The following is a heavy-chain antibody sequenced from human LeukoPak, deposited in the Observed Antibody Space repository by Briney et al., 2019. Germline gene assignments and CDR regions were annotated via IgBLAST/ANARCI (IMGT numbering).Heavy chain of an antibody. Sequence: SETLSLTCTVSGGSVSSGSYYWSWIRQPPGKGLEWIVYIYYSGSTNYNPSLKGQVTISVDTSKNQFSLKLSSVTAADTAVYYCARELYEIAAAGTAWFDPWGQGTLVTVSS. CDR2: IYYSGST. J-gene: IGHJ5*02. D-gene: IGHD6-13*01. CDR1: GGSVSSGSYY. V-gene: IGHV4-61*01. CDR3: ARELYEIAAAGTAWFDP.